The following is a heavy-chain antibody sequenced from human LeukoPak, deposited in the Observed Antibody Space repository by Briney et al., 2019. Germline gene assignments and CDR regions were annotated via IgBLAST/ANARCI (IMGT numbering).Heavy chain of an antibody. CDR2: ISSSSSTI. CDR1: GFTFSSYS. D-gene: IGHD1-7*01. Sequence: GGSLRLSCAASGFTFSSYSMNWVRQAPGKGLEWVSYISSSSSTIYYADSVKGRFTISRDNAKNSLYLQMNSLRAEDTAVYYCTKELELLPWDYYYGMDVWGQGTTVTVSS. J-gene: IGHJ6*02. V-gene: IGHV3-48*01. CDR3: TKELELLPWDYYYGMDV.